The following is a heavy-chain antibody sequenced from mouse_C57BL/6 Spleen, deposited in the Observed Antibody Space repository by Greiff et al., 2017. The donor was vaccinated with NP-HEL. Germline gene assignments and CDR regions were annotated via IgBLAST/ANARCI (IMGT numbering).Heavy chain of an antibody. CDR1: GFNIQNTY. D-gene: IGHD1-1*02. V-gene: IGHV14-3*01. CDR3: ARGGYYYAMDY. CDR2: IDPANGNT. J-gene: IGHJ4*01. Sequence: VQLQQSVAELVRPGASVKLSCTASGFNIQNTYMHWVKQRPEQGLEWIGRIDPANGNTKYAPKFQGQATITADPASNTAYLQLSSLTSEDTVIYYCARGGYYYAMDYWGQGTSVTVSS.